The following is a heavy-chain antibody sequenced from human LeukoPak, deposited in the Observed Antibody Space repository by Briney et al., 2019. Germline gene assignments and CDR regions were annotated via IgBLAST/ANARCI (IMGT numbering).Heavy chain of an antibody. CDR3: AREFVGVVSGSYYNTFDY. V-gene: IGHV3-21*01. D-gene: IGHD3-10*01. J-gene: IGHJ4*02. Sequence: GGSLRLSCAASGFTFSSYSMNWVRQAPGKGLEWVSSISSSSSYIYYADSEKGRFTISRDNAKNSLYLQMNSLRAEDTAVYYCAREFVGVVSGSYYNTFDYWGQGTLVTVSS. CDR2: ISSSSSYI. CDR1: GFTFSSYS.